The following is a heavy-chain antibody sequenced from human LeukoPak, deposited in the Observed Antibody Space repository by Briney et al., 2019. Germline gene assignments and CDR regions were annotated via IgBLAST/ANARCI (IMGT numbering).Heavy chain of an antibody. V-gene: IGHV3-66*01. CDR2: FYSGGST. D-gene: IGHD2-2*01. CDR1: GFTFSSYS. J-gene: IGHJ4*02. CDR3: VTYQLLLYGFDY. Sequence: AGGSLRLSCAASGFTFSSYSMNWVRQAPGKGLEWVSMFYSGGSTFYVDSVKGRFTIARDSSKNTLYLQMNSLRAEDTAVYYCVTYQLLLYGFDYWGQGTLVTVSS.